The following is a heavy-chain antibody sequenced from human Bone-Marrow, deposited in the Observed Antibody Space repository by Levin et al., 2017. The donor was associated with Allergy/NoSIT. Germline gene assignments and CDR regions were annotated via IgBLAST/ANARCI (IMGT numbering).Heavy chain of an antibody. CDR1: GFTFRNYG. J-gene: IGHJ4*02. CDR3: AAGGNDYGDYGLHY. D-gene: IGHD4-17*01. V-gene: IGHV3-30*02. CDR2: ISYAASYT. Sequence: GGSLRLSCVASGFTFRNYGMHWVRQTPDKGLEWVAFISYAASYTKYADSVRGRFVISRDDSQNTLYLQMNDLRAEDTAVFYCAAGGNDYGDYGLHYWGQGILVSVSS.